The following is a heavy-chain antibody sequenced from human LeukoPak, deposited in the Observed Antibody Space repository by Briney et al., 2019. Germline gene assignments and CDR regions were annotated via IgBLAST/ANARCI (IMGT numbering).Heavy chain of an antibody. CDR2: ISGSSSDI. J-gene: IGHJ4*02. CDR1: GFTFINYS. D-gene: IGHD1-26*01. V-gene: IGHV3-21*01. CDR3: ARRGYHDYSGFDY. Sequence: GGSLRLSCTASGFTFINYSMNWVRQAPGKGLEWVSSISGSSSDIYYADSVKGRFTISRDNSKNSLYLQMKSLRAEDTALYYCARRGYHDYSGFDYWGQGTLVTVSS.